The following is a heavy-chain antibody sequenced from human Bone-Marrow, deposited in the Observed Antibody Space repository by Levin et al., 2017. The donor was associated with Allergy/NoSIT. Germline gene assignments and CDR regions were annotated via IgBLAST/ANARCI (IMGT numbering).Heavy chain of an antibody. V-gene: IGHV3-9*01. D-gene: IGHD5-18*01. CDR1: GFTFEDYA. Sequence: SCAASGFTFEDYAMHWVRQTPGKGLEWVSGLSWTGASIGYADSVMGRFTISRDNTKNSLYLQMDSLRPEDTAFYYCAKDRGDSYNAHFFAFWGQGIMVTVSS. CDR3: AKDRGDSYNAHFFAF. J-gene: IGHJ4*02. CDR2: LSWTGASI.